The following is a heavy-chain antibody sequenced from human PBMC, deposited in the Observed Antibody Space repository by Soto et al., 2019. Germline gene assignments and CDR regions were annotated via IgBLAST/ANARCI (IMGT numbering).Heavy chain of an antibody. D-gene: IGHD6-6*01. V-gene: IGHV3-33*01. CDR1: GFTFSSYG. Sequence: QVQLVESGGGVVQPGRSLRLSCAASGFTFSSYGMHWVRQAPGKGLEWVAVIWADGSNVEYADSVKGRFTISRDSSKNTVDLQMNSLRAEDTAVYSCARDGQQLVPYGLDAWGQGTTVTVSS. CDR2: IWADGSNV. CDR3: ARDGQQLVPYGLDA. J-gene: IGHJ6*02.